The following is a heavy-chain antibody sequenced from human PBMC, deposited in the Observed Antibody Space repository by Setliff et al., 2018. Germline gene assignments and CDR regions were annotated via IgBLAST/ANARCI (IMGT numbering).Heavy chain of an antibody. CDR2: ISGGATRT. Sequence: GGSLRLSCAASEFTFSSYSLNWVRQAPGKGLEWVSAISGGATRTYYADSVKGRFTISRDNSKSTLYLQMNSLRAEDTAVYYCAKDSSGRDAFDIWGQGTLVTVSS. J-gene: IGHJ3*02. CDR3: AKDSSGRDAFDI. V-gene: IGHV3-23*01. CDR1: EFTFSSYS. D-gene: IGHD3-10*01.